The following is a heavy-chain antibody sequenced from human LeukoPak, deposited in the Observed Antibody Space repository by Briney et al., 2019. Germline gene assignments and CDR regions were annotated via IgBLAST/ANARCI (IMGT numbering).Heavy chain of an antibody. D-gene: IGHD6-13*01. Sequence: ASVKVSCKASRGTFGSYAISWVRQAPGQGLEWMGGIIPIFGTANYAQKFQGRATITADESTSTAYMELRSLRSEDTAVYYCARDSIAAAVNWFDHWGQGTLVTVSS. CDR2: IIPIFGTA. CDR3: ARDSIAAAVNWFDH. J-gene: IGHJ5*02. CDR1: RGTFGSYA. V-gene: IGHV1-69*13.